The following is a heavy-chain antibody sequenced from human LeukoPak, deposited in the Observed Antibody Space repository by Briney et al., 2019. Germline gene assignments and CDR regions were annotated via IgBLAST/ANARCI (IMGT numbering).Heavy chain of an antibody. V-gene: IGHV1-69*05. D-gene: IGHD6-19*01. CDR3: ARSARNRKQWLDEYYFDY. Sequence: SVKVSCKASGGTFISYAISWVRQAPGQGIEWMGRIIPIFGRGNYAQKFEGRVTITTDESTSTAYMELSILRSEDTAVYYCARSARNRKQWLDEYYFDYWGQGTLVTVSS. J-gene: IGHJ4*02. CDR1: GGTFISYA. CDR2: IIPIFGRG.